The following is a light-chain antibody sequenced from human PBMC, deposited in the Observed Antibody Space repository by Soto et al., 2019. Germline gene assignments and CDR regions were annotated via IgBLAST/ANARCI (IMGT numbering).Light chain of an antibody. CDR1: SSNIGTNS. Sequence: QSVLTQPPSASGTPGQRVTISCSGGSSNIGTNSVNWYQQLPGRAPKLLIYNNDLRPSGVPDRFSGSKSGTSASLAISGLQSEDYFFFFCAAWDYSLFGFYVFVIGSMVTV. V-gene: IGLV1-44*01. J-gene: IGLJ1*01. CDR2: NND. CDR3: AAWDYSLFGFYV.